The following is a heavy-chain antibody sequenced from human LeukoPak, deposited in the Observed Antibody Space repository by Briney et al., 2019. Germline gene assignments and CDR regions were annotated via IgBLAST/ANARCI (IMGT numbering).Heavy chain of an antibody. J-gene: IGHJ4*02. CDR3: ARDYDFWSGYYALPY. D-gene: IGHD3-3*01. CDR1: GYTFTSYY. CDR2: INPSGGST. V-gene: IGHV1-46*01. Sequence: GASVKVSCKASGYTFTSYYMHWVRQAPGQGLEWMGIINPSGGSTSYAQKFQGRVTMTRDMSASTVYMELSSLRSEDTAVYYCARDYDFWSGYYALPYWGQGTLVTVSS.